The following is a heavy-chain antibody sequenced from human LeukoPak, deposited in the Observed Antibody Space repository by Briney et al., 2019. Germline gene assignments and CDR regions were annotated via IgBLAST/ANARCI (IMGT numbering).Heavy chain of an antibody. V-gene: IGHV3-21*01. CDR3: AREDDNDYGDYEVDY. Sequence: PGGSLRLSCAASGFTFSSYSMNWVRQAPGKGLEWVSSISSSSSYIYYADSVKGRFTISRDNAKNSLYLQMNSLRAEDTAVYYCAREDDNDYGDYEVDYWGQGTLVTVSS. CDR2: ISSSSSYI. J-gene: IGHJ4*02. CDR1: GFTFSSYS. D-gene: IGHD4-17*01.